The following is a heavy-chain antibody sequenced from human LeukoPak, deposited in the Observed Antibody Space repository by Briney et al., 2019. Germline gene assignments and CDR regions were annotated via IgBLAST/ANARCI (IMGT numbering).Heavy chain of an antibody. V-gene: IGHV4-61*02. CDR2: IYTTGST. Sequence: PSETLSLTCTVSGGSISSGSYYWSWIRQPAGKGLEWIGRIYTTGSTNYNPSLKSRVTISVDTSKNQFSLKLSSVTAADTAVFYCARTSPQWDLDAFDIWGQGTEVTVSS. CDR3: ARTSPQWDLDAFDI. CDR1: GGSISSGSYY. J-gene: IGHJ3*02. D-gene: IGHD1-26*01.